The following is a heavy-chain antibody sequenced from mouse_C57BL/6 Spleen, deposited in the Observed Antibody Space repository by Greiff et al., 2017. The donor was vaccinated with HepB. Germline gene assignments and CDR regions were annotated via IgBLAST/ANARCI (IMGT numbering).Heavy chain of an antibody. D-gene: IGHD1-1*01. CDR1: GYTFTDYY. Sequence: VQLQQSGPELVKPGASVKISCKASGYTFTDYYMNWVKQSHGKSLEWIGDINPNNGGTSYNQKFKGKATLTVDKSSSTAYMELRSLTSEDSAVYYCARAPHYYGSAMDYWGQGTSVTVSS. J-gene: IGHJ4*01. CDR3: ARAPHYYGSAMDY. V-gene: IGHV1-26*01. CDR2: INPNNGGT.